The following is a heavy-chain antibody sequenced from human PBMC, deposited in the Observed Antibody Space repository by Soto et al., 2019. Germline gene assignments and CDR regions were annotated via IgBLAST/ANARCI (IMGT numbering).Heavy chain of an antibody. V-gene: IGHV4-4*02. D-gene: IGHD6-19*01. J-gene: IGHJ3*01. Sequence: QVQLQESGPGLVKPSGTLSLTCAVSGDSITNSRWWTWVRQPPGKGLEWIGDILHSGETNYNPSLQSRVFISVDKSQNQFSLRVSSVTAADPAVYYCAYSTGWYRHDVWGQGTLVTVSS. CDR1: GDSITNSRW. CDR3: AYSTGWYRHDV. CDR2: ILHSGET.